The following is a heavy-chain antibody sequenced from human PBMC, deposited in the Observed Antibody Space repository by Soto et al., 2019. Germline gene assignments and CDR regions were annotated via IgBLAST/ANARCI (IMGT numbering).Heavy chain of an antibody. Sequence: GESLKISCKGSGYSFTSYWICWVRQMPGKGLEWMGRIDPSDSYTNYSPSFQGHVTISADKSISTAYLQWSSLKASDTAMYYCAGPHDILTPYYYYGMDVWGQGTTVTAP. CDR2: IDPSDSYT. CDR3: AGPHDILTPYYYYGMDV. V-gene: IGHV5-10-1*01. D-gene: IGHD3-9*01. CDR1: GYSFTSYW. J-gene: IGHJ6*02.